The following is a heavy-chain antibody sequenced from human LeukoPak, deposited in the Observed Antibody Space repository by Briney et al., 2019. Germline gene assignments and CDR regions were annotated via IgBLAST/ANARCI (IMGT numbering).Heavy chain of an antibody. CDR2: ISYDGSNK. CDR3: AEAGHYYDRSGGLGY. D-gene: IGHD3-22*01. CDR1: GFTFSSYG. Sequence: GGSLRLSCAASGFTFSSYGMHWVRQAPGKGLEWVAVISYDGSNKYYADSVKGRFTISRDNSKNTLYLQMNSLRAEDTAVYYCAEAGHYYDRSGGLGYWGQGTLVTVSS. J-gene: IGHJ4*02. V-gene: IGHV3-30*18.